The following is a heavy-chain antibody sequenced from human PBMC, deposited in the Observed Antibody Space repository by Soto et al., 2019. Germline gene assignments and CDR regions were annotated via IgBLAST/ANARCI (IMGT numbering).Heavy chain of an antibody. CDR2: ISYDGSNK. CDR3: AKSYDSSGYDAFDI. V-gene: IGHV3-30*18. D-gene: IGHD3-22*01. J-gene: IGHJ3*02. Sequence: GSLRLSCAASGFTFSSYGMHWVRQAPGKGLEWVAVISYDGSNKYYADSVKGRFTISRDNSKNTLYLQMNSLRAEDTAVYYCAKSYDSSGYDAFDIWGQGTMVTVSS. CDR1: GFTFSSYG.